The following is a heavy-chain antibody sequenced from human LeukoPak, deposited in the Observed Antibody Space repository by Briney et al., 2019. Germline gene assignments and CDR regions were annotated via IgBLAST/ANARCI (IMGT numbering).Heavy chain of an antibody. CDR2: IYYSGST. Sequence: SETLSLTCTVSGGSISSYYWSWIRQPAGKGLEWIGSIYYSGSTYYNPSLKSRVTISVDTSKNQFSLKLSSVTAADTAVYYCARDLWLGYFDYWGQGTLVTVSS. CDR3: ARDLWLGYFDY. D-gene: IGHD6-19*01. CDR1: GGSISSYY. J-gene: IGHJ4*02. V-gene: IGHV4-4*07.